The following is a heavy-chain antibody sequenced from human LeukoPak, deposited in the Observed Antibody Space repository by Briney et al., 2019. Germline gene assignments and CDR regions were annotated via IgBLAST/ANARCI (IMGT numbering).Heavy chain of an antibody. D-gene: IGHD3-3*01. Sequence: GGSLRLSCAASGFTFSSYWMHWVRQAPGKGLVWLSHINSDGSSTSYADSGKGRFTISRDNAKNTLYLQMNSLRAEDTAVYYCARITIFGVAVIDYWGQGTLVTVSS. CDR2: INSDGSST. J-gene: IGHJ4*02. V-gene: IGHV3-74*01. CDR3: ARITIFGVAVIDY. CDR1: GFTFSSYW.